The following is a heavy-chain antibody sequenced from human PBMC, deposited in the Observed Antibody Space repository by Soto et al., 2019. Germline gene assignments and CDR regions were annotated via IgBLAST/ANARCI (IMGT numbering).Heavy chain of an antibody. Sequence: PSETLSLTCAVSGGSISSDGYSWSWIRQPPGKGLEWIGYIFHIGSTYYNPSLKSRVTISINKSDNHFSLKLSSVTAADTAIYYCARRRGGDFDYWGQGILVTVSS. CDR2: IFHIGST. V-gene: IGHV4-30-2*01. CDR3: ARRRGGDFDY. D-gene: IGHD6-25*01. CDR1: GGSISSDGYS. J-gene: IGHJ4*02.